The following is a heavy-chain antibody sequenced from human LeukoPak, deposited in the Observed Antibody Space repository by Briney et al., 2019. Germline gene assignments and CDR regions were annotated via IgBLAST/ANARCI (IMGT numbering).Heavy chain of an antibody. J-gene: IGHJ4*02. Sequence: TVKVSCKASGGTFSSYAISWVRQAPGQGLEWMGGIIPIFGTANYAQKFQGRVTITADESTSTAYMELSSLRSEDTAVYYCARQYYDSSGYYYFDYWGQGTLVTVSS. CDR1: GGTFSSYA. CDR2: IIPIFGTA. V-gene: IGHV1-69*01. D-gene: IGHD3-22*01. CDR3: ARQYYDSSGYYYFDY.